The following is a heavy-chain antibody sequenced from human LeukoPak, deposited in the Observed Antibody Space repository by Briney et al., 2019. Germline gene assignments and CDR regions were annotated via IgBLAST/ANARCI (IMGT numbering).Heavy chain of an antibody. CDR1: GYTFTGYY. D-gene: IGHD2-8*01. CDR2: ISPNSGDT. J-gene: IGHJ6*02. Sequence: ASVKVSCKASGYTFTGYYMHWVRQAPGQGLEWMGRISPNSGDTNYAQKFQGRVTMTRDTSISTAYMELSRLRSDDTAVYYCARDRSLIIKDYYYYGMDVWGQGTTVTVSS. V-gene: IGHV1-2*06. CDR3: ARDRSLIIKDYYYYGMDV.